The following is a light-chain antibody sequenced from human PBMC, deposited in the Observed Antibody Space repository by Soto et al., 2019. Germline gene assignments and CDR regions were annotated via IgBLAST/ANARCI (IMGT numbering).Light chain of an antibody. CDR3: QKYNSAPLT. V-gene: IGKV1-27*01. CDR2: AAS. Sequence: DIQMTQSPSSLSASVGDRVTNTCRASQDISNYLAWYQQKPGKVPKLLIYAASTLQSGVPSRFSGSGSGTDFTLTISSLQPEDVATYYCQKYNSAPLTFGGGTKVDIK. J-gene: IGKJ4*01. CDR1: QDISNY.